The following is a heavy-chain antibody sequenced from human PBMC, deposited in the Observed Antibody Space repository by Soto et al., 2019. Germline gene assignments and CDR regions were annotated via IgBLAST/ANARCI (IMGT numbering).Heavy chain of an antibody. CDR2: ISYDGSNK. V-gene: IGHV3-30*03. J-gene: IGHJ4*02. D-gene: IGHD3-10*01. Sequence: PGGSLRLSCAASGFTFSSYGMHWVRRAPGKGLEWVAVISYDGSNKYYADSVKGRFTISRDNSKNTLYLQMNSLRAEDTAVYYCAIGRFDYWGQGTLVTVSS. CDR3: AIGRFDY. CDR1: GFTFSSYG.